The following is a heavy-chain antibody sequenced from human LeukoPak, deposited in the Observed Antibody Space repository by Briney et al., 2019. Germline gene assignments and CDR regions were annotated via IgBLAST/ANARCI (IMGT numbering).Heavy chain of an antibody. CDR3: ARRLSSWYAFDY. J-gene: IGHJ4*02. D-gene: IGHD6-13*01. Sequence: SETLSLTCTVSGGSITYYQCSWIRQPPGKGLEWSGYIYYSGSTNYNPSLKSRVTISVDTPKNQFSLKLSSVTAADTAVYYCARRLSSWYAFDYWGQGTLVTVSS. V-gene: IGHV4-59*08. CDR1: GGSITYYQ. CDR2: IYYSGST.